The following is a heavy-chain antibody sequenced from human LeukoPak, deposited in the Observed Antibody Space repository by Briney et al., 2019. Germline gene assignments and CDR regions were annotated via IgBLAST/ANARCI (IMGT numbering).Heavy chain of an antibody. Sequence: SETLSLTCAVYGGSFRGYYWSGIRQPPGKGREWMGEINHSGSTNYNPSLKSRVTISVDTSKNQFSLKLTSVTAADTAVYYCARVRRYSGRSDVFDIWGQGTMVTVSS. CDR2: INHSGST. CDR3: ARVRRYSGRSDVFDI. CDR1: GGSFRGYY. D-gene: IGHD1-26*01. V-gene: IGHV4-34*01. J-gene: IGHJ3*02.